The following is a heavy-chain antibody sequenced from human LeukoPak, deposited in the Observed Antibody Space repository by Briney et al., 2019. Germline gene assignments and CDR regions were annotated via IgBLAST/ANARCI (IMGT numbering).Heavy chain of an antibody. J-gene: IGHJ4*02. V-gene: IGHV4-59*08. D-gene: IGHD2-15*01. Sequence: PSETLSLTCTVSGGSISSYHWSWIRQPPAKGLEWIGYISYSGSTNYSPSLKSRVTMLVDTSKNQFSLKLSSVTAADTAVYYCARHITDYSYFDYWGQGTLVTVSS. CDR1: GGSISSYH. CDR2: ISYSGST. CDR3: ARHITDYSYFDY.